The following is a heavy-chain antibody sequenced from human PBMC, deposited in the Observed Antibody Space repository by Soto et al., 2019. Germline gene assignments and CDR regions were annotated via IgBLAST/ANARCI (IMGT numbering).Heavy chain of an antibody. Sequence: QVQLVQSGAEVKKPGSSVKVSCKASGGTFSSYAISWVRQAPGQGLEWMGGIIPIFGTANYAQKFQGRVTITADESTSTAYMELSSLRAEDTAVYYCADVRYFDLKGYYGMDVWGQGTTVTVSS. V-gene: IGHV1-69*01. CDR1: GGTFSSYA. D-gene: IGHD3-9*01. J-gene: IGHJ6*02. CDR3: ADVRYFDLKGYYGMDV. CDR2: IIPIFGTA.